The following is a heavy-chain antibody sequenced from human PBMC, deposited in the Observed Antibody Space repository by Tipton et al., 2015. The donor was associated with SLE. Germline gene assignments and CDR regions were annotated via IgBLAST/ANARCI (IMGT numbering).Heavy chain of an antibody. Sequence: SLRLSCVGSGDTFHIDAVHWVRQRPGKGLEWVAGINWNSDTLVYADSVKGRFTIFRDSAKNSLYLQMNSLTVEDTAFYYCAKDQYSRFSNFEHWGQGTLVTVSS. D-gene: IGHD2-21*01. CDR3: AKDQYSRFSNFEH. CDR1: GDTFHIDA. V-gene: IGHV3-9*01. J-gene: IGHJ4*02. CDR2: INWNSDTL.